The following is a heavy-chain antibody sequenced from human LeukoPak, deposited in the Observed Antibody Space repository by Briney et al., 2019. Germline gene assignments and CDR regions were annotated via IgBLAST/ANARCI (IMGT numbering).Heavy chain of an antibody. Sequence: GGSLRLSCAASGFTFSNYAMHWVRQAPGKGLEWVAVISYDGSDKYYADSVKGRFTISRDNSKNTLYLRMNSLRPEDTAVYYCARDWGRRYSSGWYGDFDYWGQGTLVTVSS. CDR2: ISYDGSDK. CDR3: ARDWGRRYSSGWYGDFDY. J-gene: IGHJ4*02. CDR1: GFTFSNYA. D-gene: IGHD6-19*01. V-gene: IGHV3-30-3*01.